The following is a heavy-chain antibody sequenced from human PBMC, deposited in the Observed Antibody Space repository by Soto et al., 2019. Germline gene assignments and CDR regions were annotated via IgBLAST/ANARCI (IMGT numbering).Heavy chain of an antibody. CDR3: ARFYTIFGVVIRGRPYMDV. V-gene: IGHV1-18*01. D-gene: IGHD3-3*01. CDR1: GYTFTSYG. J-gene: IGHJ6*03. CDR2: ISAYNGNT. Sequence: ASVKVSCKASGYTFTSYGISWVRQAPGQGLEWMGWISAYNGNTNYAQKLQGRVTMTTDTSTSTAYMELRSLRSDDTAVYYCARFYTIFGVVIRGRPYMDVWGKGTTVTVSS.